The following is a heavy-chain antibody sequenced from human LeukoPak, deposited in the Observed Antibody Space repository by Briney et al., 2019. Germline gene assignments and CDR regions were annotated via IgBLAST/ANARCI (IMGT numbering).Heavy chain of an antibody. D-gene: IGHD1-14*01. CDR1: GFTFSNYG. V-gene: IGHV3-30*18. J-gene: IGHJ4*02. CDR3: AKDPDVAEPVHSFDF. CDR2: ISFDGSDV. Sequence: GGSLRLSCAASGFTFSNYGMHWVRQAPGKGLEWVAVISFDGSDVHYVDSVKGRFTISRDNSKNTLYLQMNSLRPDDTAVYYCAKDPDVAEPVHSFDFWGQGTLVTVSS.